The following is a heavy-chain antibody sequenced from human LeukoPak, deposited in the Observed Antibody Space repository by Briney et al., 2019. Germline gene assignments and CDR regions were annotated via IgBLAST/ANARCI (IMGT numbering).Heavy chain of an antibody. CDR1: GGSISSGGYY. Sequence: SETLSLTWTVSGGSISSGGYYWSWIRQHPGKGLEWIVYIYYSGSTYYNPSLKSRVTISVDTSKNQFSLKLSSVTAADTAVHYCARDKVTYCGGDCPGWFDPWGQGTLVTVSS. CDR3: ARDKVTYCGGDCPGWFDP. D-gene: IGHD2-21*02. V-gene: IGHV4-31*02. CDR2: IYYSGST. J-gene: IGHJ5*02.